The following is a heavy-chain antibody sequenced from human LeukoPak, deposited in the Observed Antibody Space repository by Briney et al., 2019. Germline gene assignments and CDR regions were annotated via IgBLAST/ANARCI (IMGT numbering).Heavy chain of an antibody. CDR3: AKDGRDYYDSSGYYYMDV. Sequence: VGSLRLSCAASGFTFSSYGMHWVRQAPGKGLEWVAFIRYDGSNKYYADSVKGRFTISRDNSKNTLYLQMNSLRAEDTAVYYCAKDGRDYYDSSGYYYMDVWGKGTTVTISS. J-gene: IGHJ6*03. CDR1: GFTFSSYG. D-gene: IGHD3-22*01. CDR2: IRYDGSNK. V-gene: IGHV3-30*02.